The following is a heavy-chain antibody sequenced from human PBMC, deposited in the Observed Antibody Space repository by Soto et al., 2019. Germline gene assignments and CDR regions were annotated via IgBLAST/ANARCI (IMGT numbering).Heavy chain of an antibody. V-gene: IGHV4-31*03. Sequence: QVRLQESGPGLVKPSQTLSLTCTVSGGSISSGGYYWSWIRQHPGKGLEWIGYIYYSGSTYYNPSLKSRVTISVDTSKDKFSLKLSSVTAADTAVYYCARDPIVVVPAAINDYYGMDVWGQGTTVTVSS. CDR3: ARDPIVVVPAAINDYYGMDV. CDR1: GGSISSGGYY. CDR2: IYYSGST. J-gene: IGHJ6*02. D-gene: IGHD2-2*01.